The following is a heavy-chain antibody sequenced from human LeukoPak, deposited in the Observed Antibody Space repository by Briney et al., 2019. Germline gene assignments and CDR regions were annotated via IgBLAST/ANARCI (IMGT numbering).Heavy chain of an antibody. Sequence: SETLPLTCTVSGGSISSYYWSWIRQPPGKGLEWIGYIYYSGSTNYNPSLKSRVTISVDTSKNQFSLKLSSVTAADTAVYYCARRDYSSGSHQYWGQGTLVTVSS. D-gene: IGHD3-10*01. J-gene: IGHJ4*02. CDR1: GGSISSYY. V-gene: IGHV4-59*08. CDR2: IYYSGST. CDR3: ARRDYSSGSHQY.